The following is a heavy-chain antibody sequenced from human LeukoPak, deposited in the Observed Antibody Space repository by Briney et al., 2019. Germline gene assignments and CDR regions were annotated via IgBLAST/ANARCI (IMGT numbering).Heavy chain of an antibody. CDR3: AKDPPCSGGTCYGYFES. CDR2: ISGSGGNT. V-gene: IGHV3-23*01. J-gene: IGHJ4*02. D-gene: IGHD2-15*01. Sequence: PGGSPRLSCAASGFTFSTYAMNWVRQAPGKGLEWVSIISGSGGNTFYADSVKGRFTISRDNSKNTLYLQMNNLRDEDTAVYYCAKDPPCSGGTCYGYFESWGQGTLVTVSS. CDR1: GFTFSTYA.